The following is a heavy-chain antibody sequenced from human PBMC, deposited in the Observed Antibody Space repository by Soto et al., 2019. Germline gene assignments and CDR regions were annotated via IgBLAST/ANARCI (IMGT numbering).Heavy chain of an antibody. CDR2: IYHSGST. D-gene: IGHD3-10*01. Sequence: PSEPLSLTCAVSGGSMSIGVYFWSWIRQPPGEGLEWIGYIYHSGSTYYNPSLKSRVTISVDRSKNQFSLKLSSVTAADTAVYYCARGLGPWGQGTLVTVSS. CDR1: GGSMSIGVYF. V-gene: IGHV4-30-2*01. J-gene: IGHJ5*02. CDR3: ARGLGP.